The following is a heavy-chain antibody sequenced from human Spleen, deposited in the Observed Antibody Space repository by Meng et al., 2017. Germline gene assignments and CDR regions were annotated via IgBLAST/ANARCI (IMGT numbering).Heavy chain of an antibody. D-gene: IGHD3-22*01. Sequence: GESLKISCAASGFTFSSYAMSWVRQAPGKGLEWVSAISGTGDSTYYADSVKGRFTISRGNSKNTVSLQMNSLRVEDTAVYCCAKVGAVGTMIVVVITHWGQGTLVTVSS. CDR2: ISGTGDST. CDR1: GFTFSSYA. CDR3: AKVGAVGTMIVVVITH. V-gene: IGHV3-23*01. J-gene: IGHJ4*02.